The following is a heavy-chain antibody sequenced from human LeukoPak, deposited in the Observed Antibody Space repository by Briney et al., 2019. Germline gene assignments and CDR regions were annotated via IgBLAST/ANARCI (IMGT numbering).Heavy chain of an antibody. CDR2: RSWNSGSI. V-gene: IGHV3-9*01. Sequence: GGSLSLSWAASGFTFDEYAMRWVRHAPGKGLERLSGRSWNSGSIGYADSVKGRFTISRDNAKNCLYLQMNSLRAEDPALYYCAKAEYCSSTSCYYFDYWGQGTLVTVSS. D-gene: IGHD2-2*01. CDR1: GFTFDEYA. CDR3: AKAEYCSSTSCYYFDY. J-gene: IGHJ4*02.